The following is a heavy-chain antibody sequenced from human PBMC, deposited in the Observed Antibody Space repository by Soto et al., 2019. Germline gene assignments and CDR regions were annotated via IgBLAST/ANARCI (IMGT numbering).Heavy chain of an antibody. J-gene: IGHJ6*02. CDR2: ISSNGGST. V-gene: IGHV3-64*01. Sequence: EVQLVESGGGLVQPGGSLRLSCAASGFTFSSYAMHWVRQAPGKGLEYVSAISSNGGSTYYANSVKGRFTISRDNSKNPLYLQMGSLRAEDMAVYYCARVGDHDHYDYGMDVWGQGTTVTVSS. CDR1: GFTFSSYA. CDR3: ARVGDHDHYDYGMDV. D-gene: IGHD2-21*02.